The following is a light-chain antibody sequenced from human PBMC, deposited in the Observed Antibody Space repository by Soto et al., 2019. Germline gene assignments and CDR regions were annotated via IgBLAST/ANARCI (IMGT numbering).Light chain of an antibody. V-gene: IGKV3-20*01. CDR2: GAS. Sequence: EIVLTQSAGTLSLSPGERATLSCRASQSVSSSYLAWYQQKPGQAPRLLIYGASSRATGIPDRFSGSGSGTDFTLTISRLEPEDFAVYYCQHYGSSPQWTFGQGTRWRS. CDR1: QSVSSSY. J-gene: IGKJ1*01. CDR3: QHYGSSPQWT.